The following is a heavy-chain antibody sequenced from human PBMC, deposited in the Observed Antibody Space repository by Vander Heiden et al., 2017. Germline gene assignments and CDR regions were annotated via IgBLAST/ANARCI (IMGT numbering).Heavy chain of an antibody. CDR3: ARVKLRGWDYYYYYGMDV. D-gene: IGHD1-26*01. CDR2: IWYDGSNK. J-gene: IGHJ6*02. Sequence: QVQLVESGGGVVQPGRSLRLSCAASRFTFSSYGMNWVRQAPGKGLEWVAVIWYDGSNKYYADSVKGRFTISRDNSKNTLYLQMNSLRAEDTAVYYCARVKLRGWDYYYYYGMDVWGQGTTVTVSS. CDR1: RFTFSSYG. V-gene: IGHV3-33*01.